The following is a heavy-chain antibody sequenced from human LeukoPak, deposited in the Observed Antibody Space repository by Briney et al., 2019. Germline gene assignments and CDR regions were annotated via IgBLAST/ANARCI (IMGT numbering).Heavy chain of an antibody. CDR2: FIPIFGTA. D-gene: IGHD3-22*01. CDR1: GGTFSSYA. J-gene: IGHJ3*02. V-gene: IGHV1-69*05. Sequence: SVKVSCKASGGTFSSYAISWVRQAPGQGLEWMLIFIPIFGTASYTLKFHGTITITTDESTSPAYMDLSILRSEDTAVYYCARRRPIEPHAFYIWGQGTMVTVSS. CDR3: ARRRPIEPHAFYI.